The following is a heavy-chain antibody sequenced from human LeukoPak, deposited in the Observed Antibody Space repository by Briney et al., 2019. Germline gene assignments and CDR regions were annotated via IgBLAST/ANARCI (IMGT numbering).Heavy chain of an antibody. J-gene: IGHJ4*02. D-gene: IGHD3-3*01. CDR1: GFSFSTVP. Sequence: GGSLRLSREASGFSFSTVPMSWVRQVPGKGLECVSYIIASGDSAYYADSVRGRFTISRDNSKNTLYLQMDDLRAEDSAVYYCATHILFWSGLFDSWGQGALVSVSS. CDR3: ATHILFWSGLFDS. V-gene: IGHV3-23*01. CDR2: IIASGDSA.